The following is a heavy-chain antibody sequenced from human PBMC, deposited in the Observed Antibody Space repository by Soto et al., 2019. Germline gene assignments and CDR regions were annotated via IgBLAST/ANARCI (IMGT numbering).Heavy chain of an antibody. CDR1: GFTFSSYA. CDR3: SKDNSLSSGWKIYYYYYGMDV. D-gene: IGHD6-19*01. CDR2: ISGGGGST. J-gene: IGHJ6*02. V-gene: IGHV3-23*01. Sequence: GGSLRLSCAASGFTFSSYAMSWVRQAPGKGLEWFSAISGGGGSTYYADSVKGRFTISRDNSKNTLYLHMNSLRAQDTAVNYFSKDNSLSSGWKIYYYYYGMDVWGQGTTVTVSS.